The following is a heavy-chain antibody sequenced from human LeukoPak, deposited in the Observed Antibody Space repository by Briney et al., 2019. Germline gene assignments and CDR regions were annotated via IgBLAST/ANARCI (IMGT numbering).Heavy chain of an antibody. CDR1: GFTFSSYA. CDR2: ISGSGGST. Sequence: GGSLRLSRAASGFTFSSYAMSWVRQAPGKGLEWVSAISGSGGSTYYADSVKGRFTISRDNSKNTLYLQMNSLRAEDTAVYYCAKDRANRIQRAFGYWGQGTLVTVSS. D-gene: IGHD5-18*01. CDR3: AKDRANRIQRAFGY. J-gene: IGHJ4*02. V-gene: IGHV3-23*01.